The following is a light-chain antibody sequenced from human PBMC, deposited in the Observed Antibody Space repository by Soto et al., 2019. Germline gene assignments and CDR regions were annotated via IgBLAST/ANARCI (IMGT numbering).Light chain of an antibody. Sequence: IQMTQSPSSLSASVGDRVTITCQASQDISNYLNWYQQKPGKAPKLLIYDASNLETGVPSRFSGSGSGTDFTFTISRMHTEYIATYYCQQYDNLLLTFGGGPKVDIK. CDR1: QDISNY. J-gene: IGKJ4*01. V-gene: IGKV1-33*01. CDR2: DAS. CDR3: QQYDNLLLT.